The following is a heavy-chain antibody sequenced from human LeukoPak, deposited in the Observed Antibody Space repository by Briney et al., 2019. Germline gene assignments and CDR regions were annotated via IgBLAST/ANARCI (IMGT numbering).Heavy chain of an antibody. CDR3: AKEGYSGYVGTSFPDYIDY. J-gene: IGHJ4*02. D-gene: IGHD5-12*01. V-gene: IGHV3-23*01. CDR1: GFTFSSYA. Sequence: PGGSLRLSCAASGFTFSSYAMSWVRQAPGKGLEWVSAISGSGGSTYYADSVKGRFTISRDNSKNTLYLQMNSLRAEDTAVYYCAKEGYSGYVGTSFPDYIDYWGQGTLVTVSS. CDR2: ISGSGGST.